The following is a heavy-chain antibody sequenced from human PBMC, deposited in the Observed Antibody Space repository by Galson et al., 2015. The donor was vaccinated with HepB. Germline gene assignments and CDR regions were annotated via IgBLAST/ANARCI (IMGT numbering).Heavy chain of an antibody. V-gene: IGHV5-51*01. CDR2: IYPGNFET. J-gene: IGHJ4*02. Sequence: QSGAEVKKPGESLKISCQLPAYKFDTFWIGWVRQMPGKGLEWMAIIYPGNFETRYSPSLQGQVTISADKSISTAYLQWSSLKASDTAMYYCARFGRDGYNYWAAYWGQGTLVTVSS. D-gene: IGHD5-24*01. CDR1: AYKFDTFW. CDR3: ARFGRDGYNYWAAY.